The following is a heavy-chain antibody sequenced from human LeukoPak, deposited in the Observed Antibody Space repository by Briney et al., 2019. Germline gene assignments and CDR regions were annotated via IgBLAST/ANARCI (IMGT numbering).Heavy chain of an antibody. V-gene: IGHV3-30*04. D-gene: IGHD2-21*02. CDR1: GFTFSSYA. Sequence: GGSLRLSCAASGFTFSSYAMHWVRQAPGKGLEWVAVISYDGSNKYYADSVKGRFTISRDNSKNTLYLQMNSLRAEDTAVYYCASRVVVTAGLDYWGQGTLVTVSS. J-gene: IGHJ4*02. CDR2: ISYDGSNK. CDR3: ASRVVVTAGLDY.